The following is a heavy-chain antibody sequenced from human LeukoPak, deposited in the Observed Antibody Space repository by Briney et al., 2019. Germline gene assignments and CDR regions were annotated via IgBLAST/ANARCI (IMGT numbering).Heavy chain of an antibody. V-gene: IGHV4-39*07. CDR2: IYHSGIT. Sequence: SETLSLTCPVSGGSISSRSYYWGWIRQPPGKGLEWIGNIYHSGITYYTPSRKSRVTISVDTSKNQFYLKLSSVPAADTAVYYCARAVGYFDWLPFFDYWGQGTLVTVSS. CDR3: ARAVGYFDWLPFFDY. J-gene: IGHJ4*02. D-gene: IGHD3-9*01. CDR1: GGSISSRSYY.